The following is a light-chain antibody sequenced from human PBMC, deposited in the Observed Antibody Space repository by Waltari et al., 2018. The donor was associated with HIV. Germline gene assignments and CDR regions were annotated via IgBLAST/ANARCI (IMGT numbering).Light chain of an antibody. Sequence: QSVLTQSPSASGTPGQRVTISCSGSTSNIGSNYVSWYQQRPGTAPKHHIDRNDQRPSGVPDRFSGSKSGSSASLAVSGRRSEDEADDYCAAWDSSLSGLKWVFGGGTKLTVL. J-gene: IGLJ3*02. CDR3: AAWDSSLSGLKWV. V-gene: IGLV1-47*01. CDR2: RND. CDR1: TSNIGSNY.